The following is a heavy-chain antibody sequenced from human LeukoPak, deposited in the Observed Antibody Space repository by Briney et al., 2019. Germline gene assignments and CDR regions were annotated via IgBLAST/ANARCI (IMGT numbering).Heavy chain of an antibody. CDR3: AREEDCSRTSCYWVSVGV. Sequence: SETLSLTCTVSGGSISSGGYYWSWIRQPAGKGLEWIGRIYTGGSTNYNPSLKSRVTMSIDTSKNQFSLKLNSVTAADTAVYYCAREEDCSRTSCYWVSVGVWGKGTTVTVSS. J-gene: IGHJ6*04. D-gene: IGHD2-2*01. CDR2: IYTGGST. V-gene: IGHV4-61*02. CDR1: GGSISSGGYY.